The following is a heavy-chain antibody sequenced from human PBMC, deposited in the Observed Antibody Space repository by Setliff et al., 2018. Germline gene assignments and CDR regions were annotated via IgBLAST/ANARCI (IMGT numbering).Heavy chain of an antibody. CDR1: GGSISISGYF. V-gene: IGHV4-39*01. CDR3: ARGAFYYDY. D-gene: IGHD3-16*01. CDR2: TSYSGTT. J-gene: IGHJ4*02. Sequence: SETLSLTCTVSGGSISISGYFWGWIRQPPGKGLEWIGSTSYSGTTYSNSSLKSRLSISVDTSKNQFSLRLTSVTAADTAVYYCARGAFYYDYWGQGTLVTVSS.